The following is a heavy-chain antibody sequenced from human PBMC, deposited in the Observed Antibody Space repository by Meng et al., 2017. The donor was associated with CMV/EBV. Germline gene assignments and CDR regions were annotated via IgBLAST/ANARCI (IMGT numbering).Heavy chain of an antibody. J-gene: IGHJ5*02. Sequence: SETLSLTCAVYGGSFSGYYWSWIRQPPGKGLEWIGEINHSGSTNYNPSLKSRVTISVDTSKNQFSLKLSSVTAADTAVYYCARGRSGTGRRRIAAAGWFDPWGQGTVVTVSS. D-gene: IGHD6-13*01. CDR3: ARGRSGTGRRRIAAAGWFDP. CDR1: GGSFSGYY. V-gene: IGHV4-34*01. CDR2: INHSGST.